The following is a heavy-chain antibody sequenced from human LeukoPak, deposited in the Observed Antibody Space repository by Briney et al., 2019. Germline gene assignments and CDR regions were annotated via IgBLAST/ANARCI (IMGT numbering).Heavy chain of an antibody. CDR1: GFTFSSYW. J-gene: IGHJ4*02. V-gene: IGHV3-7*01. Sequence: GGSLRLSCAASGFTFSSYWMTWVRQAPGKGLEWVANIKQDGSEKYHVDSVKGRFTISRDNAKNSLYLQMNSLRAEDTAVYYCARDWGSGSGTIFDYWGQGTQATVSS. CDR3: ARDWGSGSGTIFDY. D-gene: IGHD3-16*01. CDR2: IKQDGSEK.